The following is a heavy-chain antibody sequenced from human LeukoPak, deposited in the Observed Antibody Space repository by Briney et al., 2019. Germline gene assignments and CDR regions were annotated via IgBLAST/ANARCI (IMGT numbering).Heavy chain of an antibody. CDR1: GFTFSSYW. V-gene: IGHV3-7*03. Sequence: GGSLRLSCAASGFTFSSYWMSWVRQAPGKGLEWVANIKQDGSEKYYVDSVKGRFTISRDNAKNSLYLQMNSLRAEDTAVYYCAREACREMGVMWPRLGGQDCRYDYWGQGTLVTVSS. D-gene: IGHD3-16*01. J-gene: IGHJ4*02. CDR3: AREACREMGVMWPRLGGQDCRYDY. CDR2: IKQDGSEK.